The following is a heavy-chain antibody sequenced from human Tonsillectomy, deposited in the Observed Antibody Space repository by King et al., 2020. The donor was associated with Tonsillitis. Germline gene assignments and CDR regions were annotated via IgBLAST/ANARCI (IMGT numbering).Heavy chain of an antibody. CDR2: IYYSGST. Sequence: QLQESGPGLVKPSQTLSLTCTVSGGSISSGDYYWSWIRQPPGKGLEWIGYIYYSGSTYYNPSLKSRVTISVDTSKNQFPLKLSSVTAEDTAVYYCARGFNPYRFGLDYWGQGTLVTVSS. V-gene: IGHV4-30-4*01. D-gene: IGHD3-10*01. CDR1: GGSISSGDYY. J-gene: IGHJ4*02. CDR3: ARGFNPYRFGLDY.